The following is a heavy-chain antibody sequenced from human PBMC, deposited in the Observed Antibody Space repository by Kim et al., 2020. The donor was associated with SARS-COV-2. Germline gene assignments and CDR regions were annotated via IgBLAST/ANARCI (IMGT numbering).Heavy chain of an antibody. V-gene: IGHV3-33*06. Sequence: VKGRFTISRDNSKNTLYLQMNSLRAEDTAVYYCAKGASFTEVGATSYFDYWGQGTLVTVSS. D-gene: IGHD1-26*01. J-gene: IGHJ4*02. CDR3: AKGASFTEVGATSYFDY.